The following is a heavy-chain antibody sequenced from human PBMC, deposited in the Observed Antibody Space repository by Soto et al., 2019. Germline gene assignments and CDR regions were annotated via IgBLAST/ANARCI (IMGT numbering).Heavy chain of an antibody. J-gene: IGHJ5*02. V-gene: IGHV3-74*01. CDR3: VRDRPHNWFDP. Sequence: SVKGRFTISRDNAKNAVYLEMSSLRVEDTAVYYCVRDRPHNWFDPWGQGTLVTVSS.